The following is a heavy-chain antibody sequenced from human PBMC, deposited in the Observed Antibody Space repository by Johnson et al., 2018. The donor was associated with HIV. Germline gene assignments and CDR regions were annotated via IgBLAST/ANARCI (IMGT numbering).Heavy chain of an antibody. J-gene: IGHJ3*01. CDR1: GFSFSSYG. Sequence: QVQLVESGGDVVQPGGSLRLSCAASGFSFSSYGIHWVRQAPGKGLEWVAVISYDGSNKYYADSVKGRFTISRDNSKNTLYLQMNSLRAEDTAVYYCAKVSWEARLGDPFDVWGQGTMVTVSS. V-gene: IGHV3-30*18. D-gene: IGHD1-26*01. CDR3: AKVSWEARLGDPFDV. CDR2: ISYDGSNK.